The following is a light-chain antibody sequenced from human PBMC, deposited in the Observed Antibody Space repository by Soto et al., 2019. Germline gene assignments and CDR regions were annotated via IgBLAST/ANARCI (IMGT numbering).Light chain of an antibody. Sequence: QSVLTQPRSVSGSPGQSITISCTGTSSDVGGYNYVSWYQQHPGKAPKLMIYEVSDRPSGVSNRFSGSKSGNTASLTISGLQAEDDADYYCSSYANTGTLVFGTGTKLTVL. J-gene: IGLJ1*01. V-gene: IGLV2-14*01. CDR3: SSYANTGTLV. CDR1: SSDVGGYNY. CDR2: EVS.